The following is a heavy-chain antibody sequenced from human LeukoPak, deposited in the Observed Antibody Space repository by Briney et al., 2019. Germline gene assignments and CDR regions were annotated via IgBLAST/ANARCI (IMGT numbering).Heavy chain of an antibody. CDR1: GGTFSSYA. J-gene: IGHJ6*03. V-gene: IGHV1-69*05. Sequence: SVKVSCKASGGTFSSYAISWVRQAPGQGLEWMGGIIPIFGTANYAQKFQGRVTITTDESTSTAYMELSSLRSEDTAVYYCAGYLMTTVTTGYYYMDVWGKGTTVTVSS. D-gene: IGHD4-11*01. CDR2: IIPIFGTA. CDR3: AGYLMTTVTTGYYYMDV.